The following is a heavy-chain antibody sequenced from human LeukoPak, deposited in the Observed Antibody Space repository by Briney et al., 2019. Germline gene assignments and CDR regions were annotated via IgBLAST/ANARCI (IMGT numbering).Heavy chain of an antibody. CDR1: GFTFDDYA. V-gene: IGHV3-9*01. Sequence: GGSLRLSCAASGFTFDDYAMHWVRQAPGKGLEWVSGISWNSGSIGYADSVKGRFTISRDNAKNSLYLQMNSLRAEDTALYYCARVSIAAAGTGFYYYGMDVWGQGTTVTVSS. D-gene: IGHD6-13*01. CDR3: ARVSIAAAGTGFYYYGMDV. J-gene: IGHJ6*02. CDR2: ISWNSGSI.